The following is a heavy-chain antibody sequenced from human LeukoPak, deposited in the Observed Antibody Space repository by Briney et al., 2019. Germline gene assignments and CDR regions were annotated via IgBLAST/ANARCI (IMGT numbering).Heavy chain of an antibody. V-gene: IGHV3-15*01. D-gene: IGHD3-3*01. CDR2: IKSKTDGGTT. CDR1: GFTFSNAW. J-gene: IGHJ4*02. CDR3: TTEQYYDFWSGYYWDFDY. Sequence: PGGSLRLSCAASGFTFSNAWMSWVRRAPGKGLEWVGRIKSKTDGGTTDYAAPVKGRFTISRDDSKNTLYLQMNSLKTEDTAVYYCTTEQYYDFWSGYYWDFDYWGQGTLVTVSS.